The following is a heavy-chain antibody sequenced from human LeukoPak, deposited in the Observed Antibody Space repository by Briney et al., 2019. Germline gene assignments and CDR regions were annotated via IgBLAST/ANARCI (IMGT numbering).Heavy chain of an antibody. D-gene: IGHD6-13*01. CDR2: ISSSRSYI. CDR1: GFTFSSYG. J-gene: IGHJ4*02. Sequence: GGSLRLSCAASGFTFSSYGMSWVRQAPGKGLEWVSFISSSRSYIYYADSVKGRFTISRDNAKNSLYLQMNSLRAEDTAVYYCARFIAAPYYFDYWGRGTLVTVSS. CDR3: ARFIAAPYYFDY. V-gene: IGHV3-21*01.